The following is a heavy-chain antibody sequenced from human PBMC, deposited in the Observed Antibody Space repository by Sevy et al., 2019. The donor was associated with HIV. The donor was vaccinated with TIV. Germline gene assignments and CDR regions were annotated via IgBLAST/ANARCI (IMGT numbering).Heavy chain of an antibody. Sequence: ASVKVSCKASGGTFSSYAISWVRQAPGQGLEWMGGIIPIFGTANYAQNLQGRVTITADESTSTAYMELSSLRSEDTAVYYCARDGSFVVVPAAITNFWFDPWGQGTLVTVSS. J-gene: IGHJ5*02. D-gene: IGHD2-2*01. V-gene: IGHV1-69*13. CDR3: ARDGSFVVVPAAITNFWFDP. CDR1: GGTFSSYA. CDR2: IIPIFGTA.